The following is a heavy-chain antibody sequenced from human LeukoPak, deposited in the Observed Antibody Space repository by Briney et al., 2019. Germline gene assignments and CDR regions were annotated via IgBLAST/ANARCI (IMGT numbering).Heavy chain of an antibody. CDR2: ISGSGGST. Sequence: PGGSLRLSCAASGFTFSSYAMSWVRQAPGKGLEWVSAISGSGGSTYYADSVKGRFTISRDNSKNTLYLQMNSLKTEDTAVYYCTTAFYYYDSSGSPLAFDIWGQGTMVTVSS. V-gene: IGHV3-23*01. J-gene: IGHJ3*02. D-gene: IGHD3-22*01. CDR1: GFTFSSYA. CDR3: TTAFYYYDSSGSPLAFDI.